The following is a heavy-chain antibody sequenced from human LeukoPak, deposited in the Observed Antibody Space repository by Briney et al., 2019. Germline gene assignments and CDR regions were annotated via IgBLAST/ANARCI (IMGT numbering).Heavy chain of an antibody. D-gene: IGHD2-2*02. J-gene: IGHJ6*03. CDR3: ARDRGYCSSTSCYIYYYYMDV. CDR1: GFTFSSYG. Sequence: PGRSLRLSCAASGFTFSSYGMHWVRQAPGKGLEWVAFIGYDGSNKYYADSVKGRFTISRDNSKKTLYLQMNSLRAEDTAVYYCARDRGYCSSTSCYIYYYYMDVWGKGTTVTVSS. V-gene: IGHV3-33*01. CDR2: IGYDGSNK.